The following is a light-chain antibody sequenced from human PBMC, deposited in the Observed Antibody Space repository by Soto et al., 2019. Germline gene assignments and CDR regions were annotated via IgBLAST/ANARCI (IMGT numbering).Light chain of an antibody. V-gene: IGKV1-5*03. CDR3: QQYSTYFSLT. CDR2: KAT. Sequence: DIQMTQSPSTLSASVGDRVTITCRASQTISSWVAWYQQKPGKAPKLLIYKATSLEGGVPSRFRGSGSGTEFTLTITGLQPDDFASYYCQQYSTYFSLTFGGGTKVDIK. J-gene: IGKJ4*01. CDR1: QTISSW.